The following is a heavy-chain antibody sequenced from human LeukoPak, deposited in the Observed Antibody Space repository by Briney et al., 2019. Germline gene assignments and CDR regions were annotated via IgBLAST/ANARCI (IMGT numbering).Heavy chain of an antibody. CDR2: IYRSGDT. CDR1: GGSFSGFY. J-gene: IGHJ4*02. CDR3: ARGGNAAGGRSPFDR. D-gene: IGHD3-16*01. V-gene: IGHV4-34*01. Sequence: PSETLSLTCTVYGGSFSGFYWTWIRQPPGKGLEWIGEIYRSGDTKYNPSLKSRATISMDTSKNQFSLKLTSVTAADTASYYCARGGNAAGGRSPFDRGGQGNPVHVSS.